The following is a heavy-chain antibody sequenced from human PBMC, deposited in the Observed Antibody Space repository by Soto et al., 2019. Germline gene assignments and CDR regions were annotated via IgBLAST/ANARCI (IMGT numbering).Heavy chain of an antibody. CDR1: GYPFTSYD. J-gene: IGHJ2*01. V-gene: IGHV1-8*01. CDR3: ARAGEIGYCSGGSCQYWYFDL. CDR2: MNPSSDNT. D-gene: IGHD2-15*01. Sequence: ASVKVSCKASGYPFTSYDFNWVRQATGQGLEWMGWMNPSSDNTGYGQKFQGRITVTRNNSTYTVYMELSSLRSEDTAVYYCARAGEIGYCSGGSCQYWYFDLWGRGTLVTVSS.